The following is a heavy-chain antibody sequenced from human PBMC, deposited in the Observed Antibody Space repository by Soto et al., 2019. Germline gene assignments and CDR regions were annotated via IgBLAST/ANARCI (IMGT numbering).Heavy chain of an antibody. Sequence: SETLSLTCTVSGGSISSSSYYWGWIRQPPGKGLEWIGSIYYSGSTYYNPSLKSRVTISVDTSKNQFSLKLSSVTAADTAVYYCARQGPEDIVVVVDTNWLDPWGQGTLVTVSS. D-gene: IGHD2-15*01. CDR2: IYYSGST. CDR3: ARQGPEDIVVVVDTNWLDP. V-gene: IGHV4-39*01. CDR1: GGSISSSSYY. J-gene: IGHJ5*02.